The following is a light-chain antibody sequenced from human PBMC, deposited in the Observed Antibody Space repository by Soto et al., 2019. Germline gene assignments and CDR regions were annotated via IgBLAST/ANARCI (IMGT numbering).Light chain of an antibody. Sequence: DIQLTQSPYSLYLSVGDRVTITCRARQSISNYLNWYQQKPGQAPRLLIYGASNSQSGVPSRFSGSGSGTDFTLTISSLQPEDIATYYCQQSHTIPITFGPGTRLEI. CDR2: GAS. J-gene: IGKJ5*01. V-gene: IGKV1-39*01. CDR1: QSISNY. CDR3: QQSHTIPIT.